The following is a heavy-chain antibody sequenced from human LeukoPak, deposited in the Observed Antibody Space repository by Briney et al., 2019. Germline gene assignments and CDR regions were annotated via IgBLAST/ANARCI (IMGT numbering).Heavy chain of an antibody. CDR2: IKEDGSEK. CDR1: GFTFSSYW. Sequence: PGGSLRLSCAASGFTFSSYWMRCVRQAPGKGLEWVANIKEDGSEKYYVDSVKGRFTISRDNAKNSLYLEVNSLRAEDTAVYYCGRVAYGNYVWGQGALVTVSS. D-gene: IGHD4-11*01. J-gene: IGHJ4*02. CDR3: GRVAYGNYV. V-gene: IGHV3-7*05.